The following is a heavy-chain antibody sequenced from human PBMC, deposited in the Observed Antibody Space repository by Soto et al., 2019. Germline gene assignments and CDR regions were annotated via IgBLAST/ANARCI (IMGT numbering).Heavy chain of an antibody. J-gene: IGHJ4*02. D-gene: IGHD3-10*01. CDR2: ISYDGSNK. Sequence: GGSLRLSCAASGFTFSSYAMHWVRQAPGKGLEWVAVISYDGSNKYYADSVKGRFTISRDNSKNTLYLQMNSLRAEDTAVYYCAREAPVGDRGLDYWGQGTLVTAPQ. CDR3: AREAPVGDRGLDY. V-gene: IGHV3-30-3*01. CDR1: GFTFSSYA.